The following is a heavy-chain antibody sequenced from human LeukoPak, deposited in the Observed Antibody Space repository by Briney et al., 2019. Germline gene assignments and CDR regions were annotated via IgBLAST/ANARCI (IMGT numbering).Heavy chain of an antibody. Sequence: GGPLRLSCAASGFTFTSYSRNWVRKAPGKGLEWASTISGGGGSTYYADSVKGRFTISRDNSKNTLYLQVNSLRAEDTAVYYCAKGGKWDVTPFDYWGQGTLVTVSS. J-gene: IGHJ4*02. CDR2: ISGGGGST. D-gene: IGHD1-26*01. V-gene: IGHV3-23*01. CDR1: GFTFTSYS. CDR3: AKGGKWDVTPFDY.